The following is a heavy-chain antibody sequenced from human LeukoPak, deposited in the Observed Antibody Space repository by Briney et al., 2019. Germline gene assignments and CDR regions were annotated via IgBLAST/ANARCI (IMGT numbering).Heavy chain of an antibody. CDR3: AKGAMSSPIDY. Sequence: GGSQRLSCTASGFTFNNYAMSWVRQAPGKGLEWVSSISSGGGVTRYAGSVKGRFTISRDNSKNTLYLQMDSLRAEDTAVHYCAKGAMSSPIDYWGQGALVAVSS. D-gene: IGHD5/OR15-5a*01. CDR1: GFTFNNYA. V-gene: IGHV3-23*01. J-gene: IGHJ4*02. CDR2: ISSGGGVT.